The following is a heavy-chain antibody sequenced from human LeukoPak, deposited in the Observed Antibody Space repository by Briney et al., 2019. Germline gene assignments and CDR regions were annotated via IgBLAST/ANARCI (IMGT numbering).Heavy chain of an antibody. V-gene: IGHV3-7*04. CDR3: ARALYSGYDYYFDY. D-gene: IGHD5-12*01. Sequence: GGSLRLSCAASGFAFSGSWMSWVRQAPGRGLEWVANIKQDGSEKYYVDSVKGRFTISRDNAKNSLYLQMNSLRAEDTAVYYCARALYSGYDYYFDYWGQGTLVTVSS. CDR1: GFAFSGSW. J-gene: IGHJ4*02. CDR2: IKQDGSEK.